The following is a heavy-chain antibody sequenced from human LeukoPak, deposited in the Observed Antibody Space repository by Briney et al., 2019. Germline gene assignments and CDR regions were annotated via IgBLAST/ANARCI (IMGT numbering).Heavy chain of an antibody. CDR1: VGSLSGCY. V-gene: IGHV4-34*01. Sequence: SEILCLTRAVHVGSLSGCYWRWIRQPPGKGLEWIGQISRRGNTNSNPSLKSRVTISVDTSKNQLSLKMSTVTAADTALYYCARHGEYYFDYWGQGTLVTVSS. CDR3: ARHGEYYFDY. J-gene: IGHJ4*02. CDR2: ISRRGNT. D-gene: IGHD3-10*01.